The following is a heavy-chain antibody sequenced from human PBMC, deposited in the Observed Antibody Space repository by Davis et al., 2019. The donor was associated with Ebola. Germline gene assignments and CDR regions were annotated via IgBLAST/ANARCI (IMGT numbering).Heavy chain of an antibody. V-gene: IGHV3-7*01. CDR1: GFAFSSYW. D-gene: IGHD2-2*01. Sequence: GESLKISCAASGFAFSSYWMSWVRQAPGKGLEWVANIKPDGSEKYYVDSVKDRLTISRDNAKNSLYLQMNSLRAEDTAVYYCARDSPRYQLLFQGFDYWGQGTLVTVSS. CDR3: ARDSPRYQLLFQGFDY. CDR2: IKPDGSEK. J-gene: IGHJ4*02.